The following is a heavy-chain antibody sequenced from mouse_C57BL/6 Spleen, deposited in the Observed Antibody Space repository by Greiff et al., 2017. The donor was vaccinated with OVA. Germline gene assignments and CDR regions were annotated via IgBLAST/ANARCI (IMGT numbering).Heavy chain of an antibody. CDR1: GYAFSSYW. Sequence: VQLQQSGAELVKPGASVKISCKASGYAFSSYWMNWVKQRPGKGLEWIGQIYPGDGDTNYNGKFKGKATLTAAKSSSTAYMQLSSLTSEDSAVYFCARFFYYGSSFHYLDYWGQGTTLTVSS. CDR3: ARFFYYGSSFHYLDY. V-gene: IGHV1-80*01. J-gene: IGHJ2*01. CDR2: IYPGDGDT. D-gene: IGHD1-1*01.